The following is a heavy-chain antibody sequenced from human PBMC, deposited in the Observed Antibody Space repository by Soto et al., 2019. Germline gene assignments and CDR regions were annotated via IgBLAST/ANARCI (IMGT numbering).Heavy chain of an antibody. V-gene: IGHV4-59*08. Sequence: SETLSLTCTVSGGSISSYYWSWIRQPPGKGLEWIGYIYYSGSTNYNPSLKSRVTISGDTSKNQFSLKLSSVTAADTAVYYCARHHPPPVLLWFGDNYYMDVWGKGTTVTVSS. J-gene: IGHJ6*03. D-gene: IGHD3-10*01. CDR1: GGSISSYY. CDR2: IYYSGST. CDR3: ARHHPPPVLLWFGDNYYMDV.